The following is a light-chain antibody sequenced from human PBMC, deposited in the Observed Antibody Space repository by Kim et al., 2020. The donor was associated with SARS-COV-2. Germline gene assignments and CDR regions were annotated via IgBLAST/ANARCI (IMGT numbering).Light chain of an antibody. Sequence: DIQMTQSPSSLSASVGDRVTITCQASQDISNYLNWYQQKPGKAPKPLIYDASNLETGVPSRFSGSGSGTDFTFTISSLQPENIATYYCQQYDNLPYTFDQGTKLEI. J-gene: IGKJ2*01. V-gene: IGKV1-33*01. CDR1: QDISNY. CDR3: QQYDNLPYT. CDR2: DAS.